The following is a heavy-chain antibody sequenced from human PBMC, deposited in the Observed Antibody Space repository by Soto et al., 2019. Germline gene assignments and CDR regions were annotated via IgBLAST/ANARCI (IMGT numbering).Heavy chain of an antibody. D-gene: IGHD3-16*02. CDR3: VGWGGGGICYTPLLSS. J-gene: IGHJ4*02. CDR1: GYIFTSYQ. CDR2: IKPSDGTT. V-gene: IGHV1-46*01. Sequence: ASVKVSCKASGYIFTSYQMHWVRQAPGQGLDWMGIIKPSDGTTTYAQKFQGRVTMTSDTSTRTIYMELSSLTSEDTAVYFRVGWGGGGICYTPLLSSGGRGTLVTVPS.